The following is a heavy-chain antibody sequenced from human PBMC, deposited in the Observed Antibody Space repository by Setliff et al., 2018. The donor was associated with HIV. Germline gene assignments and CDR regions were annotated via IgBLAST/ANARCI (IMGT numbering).Heavy chain of an antibody. J-gene: IGHJ5*02. Sequence: LRLSCAASGFTFNYHAMTWVRQAPGKGLEWVSGISGSGDSTFYAHSVKGRFTISRDNSRDTLYLEMNNLRAEDTALYYCAKDYTPTFWEYNWFDVWGQGTQVTV. CDR1: GFTFNYHA. CDR3: AKDYTPTFWEYNWFDV. CDR2: ISGSGDST. V-gene: IGHV3-23*01. D-gene: IGHD3-16*01.